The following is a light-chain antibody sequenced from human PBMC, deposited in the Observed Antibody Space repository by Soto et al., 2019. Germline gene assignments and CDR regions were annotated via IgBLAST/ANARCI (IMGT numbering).Light chain of an antibody. CDR3: QQYPSSPRT. CDR2: GAS. Sequence: IVLTQSPGTLSLSPVEIATLSCMASQSVSNNYLAWYQQKPGQAPRLLIYGASNRATGIPDRFSGSGSGTDFTLTISRLEPEDFAVYHCQQYPSSPRTFGQGTRLEIK. CDR1: QSVSNNY. J-gene: IGKJ5*01. V-gene: IGKV3-20*01.